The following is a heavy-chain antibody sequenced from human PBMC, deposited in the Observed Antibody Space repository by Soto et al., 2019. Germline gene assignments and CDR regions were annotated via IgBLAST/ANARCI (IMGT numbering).Heavy chain of an antibody. V-gene: IGHV3-23*01. CDR1: GFSFSSYA. CDR3: AKGAIEYRASVDN. D-gene: IGHD2-2*01. Sequence: DVQLLESGGGLVQPGGSLRLSCAASGFSFSSYAMVWVRQAPGKGLEWVSVISARGGSSYFADSVKGRFTISRDNSKNVLSLEMNSLRDEDTAIYFCAKGAIEYRASVDNWGQGTLVLVSS. J-gene: IGHJ4*02. CDR2: ISARGGSS.